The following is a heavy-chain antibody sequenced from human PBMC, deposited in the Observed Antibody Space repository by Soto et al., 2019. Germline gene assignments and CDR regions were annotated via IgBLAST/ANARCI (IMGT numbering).Heavy chain of an antibody. CDR3: AKVGAAAGTYFDY. J-gene: IGHJ4*02. Sequence: GGSLRLSCAASGFTFSSYAMSWVRQAPGKGLEWVSAISGSGCNTYYADSVKGRFTISRDNSKNTLYLQMNSLRAEDTAVYYCAKVGAAAGTYFDYWGQGTLVTVSS. CDR2: ISGSGCNT. D-gene: IGHD6-13*01. V-gene: IGHV3-23*01. CDR1: GFTFSSYA.